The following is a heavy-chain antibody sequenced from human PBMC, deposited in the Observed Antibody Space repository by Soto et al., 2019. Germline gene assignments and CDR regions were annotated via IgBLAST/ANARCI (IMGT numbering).Heavy chain of an antibody. J-gene: IGHJ4*02. Sequence: DVQLVESGGGLVQPGGSLRLSCAASGFTFSSYWMHWVRQVPGKGLVWVSRTNSDGTSTTYADSVKGRFTISRDNAKSTLYLQMNSLRAEATAVYYCARDRYRGFDYWGQGTLVTVSS. D-gene: IGHD3-16*02. V-gene: IGHV3-74*03. CDR1: GFTFSSYW. CDR2: TNSDGTST. CDR3: ARDRYRGFDY.